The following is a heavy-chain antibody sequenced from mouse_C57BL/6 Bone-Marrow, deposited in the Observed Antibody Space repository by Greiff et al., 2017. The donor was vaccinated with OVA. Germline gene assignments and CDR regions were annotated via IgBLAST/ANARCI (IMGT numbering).Heavy chain of an antibody. CDR1: GFTFSSYA. D-gene: IGHD1-1*01. CDR3: ARAGDYGSSSFAD. CDR2: ISDGGSYT. V-gene: IGHV5-4*03. Sequence: EVKVVESGGGLVKPGGSLKLSCAASGFTFSSYAMSWVRQTPEKRLEWVATISDGGSYTYYPDNVKGRFTISRDNAKNNLYLQMSHLKSEDTAMYYCARAGDYGSSSFADWGQGTLVTVSA. J-gene: IGHJ3*01.